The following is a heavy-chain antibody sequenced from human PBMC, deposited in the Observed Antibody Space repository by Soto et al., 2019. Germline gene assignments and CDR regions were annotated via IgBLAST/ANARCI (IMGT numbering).Heavy chain of an antibody. CDR1: GFTFSDYW. Sequence: EVQLVESGGGLVQPGGSLRLSCAASGFTFSDYWMSWVRQAPGKGLEWVANIKQDGSEKYYVDSVKGRFTISRDNAKSSLYLQMNSLRXEXXAXYXXXXXXXXGRXXXXXHYWGQGTLVTVSS. CDR3: XXXXXXGRXXXXXHY. J-gene: IGHJ4*02. D-gene: IGHD3-3*01. CDR2: IKQDGSEK. V-gene: IGHV3-7*01.